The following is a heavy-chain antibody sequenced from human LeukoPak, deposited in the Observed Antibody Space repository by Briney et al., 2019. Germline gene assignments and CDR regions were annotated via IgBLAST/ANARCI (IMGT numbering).Heavy chain of an antibody. CDR1: GFTFSTYA. CDR2: INTSGGGT. V-gene: IGHV3-23*01. J-gene: IGHJ5*02. Sequence: GESLRLSCSASGFTFSTYAMGWVRQSPGKELEWVSVINTSGGGTYYTESVQGRFTISRDNTKDTLYLQMNSLRVEDTAVYYCARNWRPDTWGQGTLVTVSS. CDR3: ARNWRPDT. D-gene: IGHD3-3*01.